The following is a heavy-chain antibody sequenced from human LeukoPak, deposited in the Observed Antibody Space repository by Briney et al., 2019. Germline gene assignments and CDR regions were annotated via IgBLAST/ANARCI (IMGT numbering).Heavy chain of an antibody. CDR1: GDSISSSSYY. V-gene: IGHV4-39*07. D-gene: IGHD3-10*01. CDR2: IYYSGDT. J-gene: IGHJ4*02. Sequence: SETLSLTCTVSGDSISSSSYYWGWIRQPPGKGLEWIGNIYYSGDTYYNPSLKSRVTISVDTSKNQFSLKLSSVTAADTAVYYCARGQYYYGSGSYYNSIVYYFDYWGQGTLVTVSS. CDR3: ARGQYYYGSGSYYNSIVYYFDY.